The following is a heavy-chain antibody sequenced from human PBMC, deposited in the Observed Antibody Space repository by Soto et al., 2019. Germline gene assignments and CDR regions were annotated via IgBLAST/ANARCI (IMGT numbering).Heavy chain of an antibody. CDR1: GFTFSSYW. Sequence: EVQLVESGGGLVQPGGSLRLSCAASGFTFSSYWMHWVRQDPGKGLVWVSSIKTDGTATQYADSVKGRFTVSRDNAKNTLYLQMNSLRAEATAVYYCAKELSWGQCDYWGQGTLVTVSS. CDR3: AKELSWGQCDY. CDR2: IKTDGTAT. V-gene: IGHV3-74*03. J-gene: IGHJ4*02. D-gene: IGHD1-26*01.